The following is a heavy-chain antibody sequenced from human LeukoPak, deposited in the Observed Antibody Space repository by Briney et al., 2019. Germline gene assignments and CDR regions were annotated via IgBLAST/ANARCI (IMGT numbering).Heavy chain of an antibody. Sequence: PSETLSLTCAVYGGSFSDYYWGWIRQPPGKGLEWIGSIYYSGSTYYNPSLKSRVTISVDTSKNQFSLKLSSVTAADTAVYYCARVPYDSSGYYYSSLRGYFDYWGQGTLVTVSS. D-gene: IGHD3-22*01. CDR2: IYYSGST. V-gene: IGHV4-34*01. CDR1: GGSFSDYY. CDR3: ARVPYDSSGYYYSSLRGYFDY. J-gene: IGHJ4*02.